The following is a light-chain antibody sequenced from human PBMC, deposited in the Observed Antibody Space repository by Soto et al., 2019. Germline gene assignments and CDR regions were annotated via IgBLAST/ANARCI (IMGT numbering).Light chain of an antibody. CDR3: QQYLNSPRT. CDR1: QRVASD. J-gene: IGKJ1*01. CDR2: DAS. V-gene: IGKV3-20*01. Sequence: VLTQSPCTLSLSPGKGATLSCRASQRVASDLAWYLQKPGQPPRLLIYDASIRATGIPDRISGSGSERDFTRTISRLEPEGDAVYDWQQYLNSPRTFGRGTKLELK.